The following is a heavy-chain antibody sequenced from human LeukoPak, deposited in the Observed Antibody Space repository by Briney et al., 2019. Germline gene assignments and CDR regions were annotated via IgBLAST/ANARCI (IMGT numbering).Heavy chain of an antibody. J-gene: IGHJ5*02. Sequence: SETLSLTCAVYGGSFSGYYWSWIRQPPGKGLEWIGEINHSGSTNYNPSLKSRVTISADTSKNQFSLKLSSVTAADTAVYYCAKGYGDYVGWFDPWGQGTLVTVSS. CDR1: GGSFSGYY. D-gene: IGHD4-17*01. V-gene: IGHV4-34*01. CDR3: AKGYGDYVGWFDP. CDR2: INHSGST.